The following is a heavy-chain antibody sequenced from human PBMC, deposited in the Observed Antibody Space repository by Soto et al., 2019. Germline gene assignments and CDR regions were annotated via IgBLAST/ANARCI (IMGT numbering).Heavy chain of an antibody. CDR3: TRVAYGDCGVFDY. J-gene: IGHJ4*02. Sequence: EVQLVESGGVLVQPGGSLRLSCAASGFTFSSYWMHWVRQAPGKGLVWVSRINREGSSTSYADSVKGRFTISRDNAKNTLYLQMNSLRAEDTAVYYGTRVAYGDCGVFDYWGQGTLVTVSS. CDR1: GFTFSSYW. D-gene: IGHD4-17*01. CDR2: INREGSST. V-gene: IGHV3-74*01.